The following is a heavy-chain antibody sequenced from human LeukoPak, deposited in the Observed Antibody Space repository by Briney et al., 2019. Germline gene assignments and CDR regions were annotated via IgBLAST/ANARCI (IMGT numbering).Heavy chain of an antibody. CDR3: AAFVGGYEIQFDY. V-gene: IGHV3-23*01. CDR1: GFTFSSYA. D-gene: IGHD5-12*01. CDR2: ISGSGGST. J-gene: IGHJ4*02. Sequence: QTGGSLRLSCAASGFTFSSYAMSWVRQAPGKGLEWVSDISGSGGSTYYADSVKGRFTISRDNSKNTLYLQMNSLRAEDTAVYYCAAFVGGYEIQFDYWGQGTLVTVSS.